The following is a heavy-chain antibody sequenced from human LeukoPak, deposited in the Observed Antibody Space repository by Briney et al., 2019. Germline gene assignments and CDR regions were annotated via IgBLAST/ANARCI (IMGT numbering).Heavy chain of an antibody. J-gene: IGHJ4*02. CDR3: ATTYYYDSSGLYY. D-gene: IGHD3-22*01. CDR2: IIPIFGIA. CDR1: GGTFSSYA. V-gene: IGHV1-69*04. Sequence: SMKVSCKASGGTFSSYANSWVRQDPGQGLYWMGRIIPIFGIANYAQKFQGRVTITADKSTSTAYMELSSLRSEDTAVYYCATTYYYDSSGLYYWGQGTLVTVSS.